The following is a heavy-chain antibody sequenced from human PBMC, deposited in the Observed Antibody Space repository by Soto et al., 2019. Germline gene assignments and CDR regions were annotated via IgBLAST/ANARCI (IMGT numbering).Heavy chain of an antibody. D-gene: IGHD6-13*01. V-gene: IGHV4-31*03. Sequence: SETLSLTCTVSGGSLSSGGYYWSWLSQHPGKGLEWIGYIYYSGSTYYNPSLKSRVTISVDTSKNQFSLKLNSVTAADTAVYYCASRIAAAGTAWFDPWGQGTLVTVSS. CDR2: IYYSGST. CDR1: GGSLSSGGYY. CDR3: ASRIAAAGTAWFDP. J-gene: IGHJ5*02.